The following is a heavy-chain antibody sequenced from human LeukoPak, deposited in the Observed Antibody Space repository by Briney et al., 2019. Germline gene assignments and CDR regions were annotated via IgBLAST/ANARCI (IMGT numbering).Heavy chain of an antibody. V-gene: IGHV3-48*04. CDR1: GFTFSSFS. D-gene: IGHD2-2*01. Sequence: PGGSLRLSSAASGFTFSSFSMNWVRQAPGKGLEWISSITSSGGTIYYSDSVKGRFTISRNDAKNSLYLQMNNLRVEDTAVYYCARGPIVVVPAALDYWGQGTLVTVSS. CDR2: ITSSGGTI. CDR3: ARGPIVVVPAALDY. J-gene: IGHJ4*02.